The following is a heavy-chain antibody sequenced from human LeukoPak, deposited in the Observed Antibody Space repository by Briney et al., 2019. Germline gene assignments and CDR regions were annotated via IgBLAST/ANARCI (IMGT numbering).Heavy chain of an antibody. J-gene: IGHJ6*02. CDR2: ISTSNGNT. CDR1: GYTFTSYD. D-gene: IGHD6-19*01. CDR3: ARDLDSSGWYVDGLDV. Sequence: ASVKVSCKASGYTFTSYDINWVRQAPGQGPEWMAWISTSNGNTNYAQNFYGRATVTADTSTSTAYMELRSLRSDDTAVYYCARDLDSSGWYVDGLDVWGQGTTVTVSS. V-gene: IGHV1-18*01.